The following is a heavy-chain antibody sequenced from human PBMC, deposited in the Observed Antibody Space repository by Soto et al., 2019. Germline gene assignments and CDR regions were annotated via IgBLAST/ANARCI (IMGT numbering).Heavy chain of an antibody. CDR1: GFTFGDYA. CDR2: IRSKAYGGTT. J-gene: IGHJ4*02. Sequence: GGSLRLSCTASGFTFGDYAMSWFRQAPGKGLEWVGFIRSKAYGGTTEYAASVKGRFTISRDDSKSIAYLQMNSLKTEDTAVYYCTRDRGYCSSTSCYEGGSYRGYYFDYWGQGTLVTVSS. V-gene: IGHV3-49*03. CDR3: TRDRGYCSSTSCYEGGSYRGYYFDY. D-gene: IGHD2-2*01.